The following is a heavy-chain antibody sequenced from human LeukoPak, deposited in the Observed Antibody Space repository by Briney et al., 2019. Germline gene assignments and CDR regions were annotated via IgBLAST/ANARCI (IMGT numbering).Heavy chain of an antibody. V-gene: IGHV1-69*13. J-gene: IGHJ4*02. CDR1: GGTFSSYA. D-gene: IGHD3-10*01. CDR2: IIPIFGTA. CDR3: ARSTNSRPYYYGSGNYFDY. Sequence: SVKVSCKASGGTFSSYAISWVRQAPGQGLEWMGGIIPIFGTANYAQKFQGRVTITADESTSTAYMELSSLRSEDTAVYYCARSTNSRPYYYGSGNYFDYWGQGTLATVSS.